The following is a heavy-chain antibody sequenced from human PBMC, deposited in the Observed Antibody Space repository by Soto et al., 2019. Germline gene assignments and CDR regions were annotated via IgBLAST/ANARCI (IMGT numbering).Heavy chain of an antibody. Sequence: SETLSLTCTVSGASISPFYWSWIRQPPGKGLEWIGYIYYTGNTNFNPSLKSRVTISADTSKNQFSLKLSSVTTADTAVYFCARVGGYNYFDNWGQGTQVNVS. V-gene: IGHV4-59*01. CDR2: IYYTGNT. J-gene: IGHJ4*02. D-gene: IGHD5-12*01. CDR3: ARVGGYNYFDN. CDR1: GASISPFY.